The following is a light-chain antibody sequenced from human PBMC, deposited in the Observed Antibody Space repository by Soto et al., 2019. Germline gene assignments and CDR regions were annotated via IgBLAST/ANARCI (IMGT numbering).Light chain of an antibody. CDR2: GAS. J-gene: IGKJ4*01. Sequence: ENVLTQSPGRLSLSVGERATLSCRASQSVARNSIAWYQQPVGQPPRLLIYGASGRATGVPDKFSGSGSGTIFTLTIERVEAEDCAVYHCQQYATSPLTFGGGTTLEIK. V-gene: IGKV3-20*01. CDR3: QQYATSPLT. CDR1: QSVARNS.